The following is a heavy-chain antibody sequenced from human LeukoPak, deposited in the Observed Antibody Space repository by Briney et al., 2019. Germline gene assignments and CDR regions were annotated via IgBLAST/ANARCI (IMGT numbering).Heavy chain of an antibody. V-gene: IGHV4-39*01. CDR1: GGSISSSSYY. J-gene: IGHJ5*02. Sequence: SETLSLTCTVSGGSISSSSYYWGWIRQPPGKGLEWIGGIYYSGSTYYNPSLKSRVTISVDTSKNQFSLKLSSVTAADTAVYYCARRQRITIFGVVTYWFDPWGQGTLVTVSS. CDR3: ARRQRITIFGVVTYWFDP. CDR2: IYYSGST. D-gene: IGHD3-3*01.